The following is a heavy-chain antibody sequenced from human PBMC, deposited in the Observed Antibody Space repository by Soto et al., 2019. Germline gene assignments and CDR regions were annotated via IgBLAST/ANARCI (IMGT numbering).Heavy chain of an antibody. J-gene: IGHJ5*02. CDR1: GGTFSSYA. V-gene: IGHV1-69*01. CDR3: ARVPRDVHWFDP. CDR2: IIPIFGTA. Sequence: QVQLVQSGAEVKKPGSSVKVSCKASGGTFSSYAISWVRQAPGQGLEWMGGIIPIFGTANYAQKFQGRVTITADESTSTAYMELSSMRAEDTAVYYCARVPRDVHWFDPWGQGTLVTVSS.